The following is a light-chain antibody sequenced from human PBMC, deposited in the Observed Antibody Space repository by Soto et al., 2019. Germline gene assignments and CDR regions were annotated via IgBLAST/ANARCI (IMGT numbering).Light chain of an antibody. CDR3: QSYDSSLGGCV. J-gene: IGLJ2*01. Sequence: QSALTQPPSVSGAPGQRVTISCTGSSSNVGAGYDVHWYQQLPGRAPKLLIYNNSNRPSGVPDRFSGSKSGSSASLAITGLQAEDEAEYFCQSYDSSLGGCVFGGGTKLTVL. CDR2: NNS. V-gene: IGLV1-40*01. CDR1: SSNVGAGYD.